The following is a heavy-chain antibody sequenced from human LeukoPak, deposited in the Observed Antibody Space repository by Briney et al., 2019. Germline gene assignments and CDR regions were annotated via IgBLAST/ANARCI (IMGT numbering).Heavy chain of an antibody. CDR2: IDTAGNT. CDR1: GFTFTKYD. D-gene: IGHD1-1*01. CDR3: ARAGGYYYGMEV. J-gene: IGHJ6*02. V-gene: IGHV3-13*01. Sequence: GGSLGLSCAASGFTFTKYDMHWVRQATGKGLEWVSGIDTAGNTYYAGSVKGRFTISRENSMNSLYLQMNSLRAGDTAVYYCARAGGYYYGMEVWGQGTTVTVSS.